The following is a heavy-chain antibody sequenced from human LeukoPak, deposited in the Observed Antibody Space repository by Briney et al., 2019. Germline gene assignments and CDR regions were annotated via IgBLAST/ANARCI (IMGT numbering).Heavy chain of an antibody. J-gene: IGHJ4*02. Sequence: GGSLRLSCAASGFTFSSCAMSWVRQAPGKGLEWVSAISGSGGRPYYADSVKGRLTISRDNSKNTLYLQMNSLRAEDTAVYYCARHPEPGYCSSTSCHESYFDYWGQGTLVTVSS. CDR2: ISGSGGRP. D-gene: IGHD2-2*01. V-gene: IGHV3-23*01. CDR1: GFTFSSCA. CDR3: ARHPEPGYCSSTSCHESYFDY.